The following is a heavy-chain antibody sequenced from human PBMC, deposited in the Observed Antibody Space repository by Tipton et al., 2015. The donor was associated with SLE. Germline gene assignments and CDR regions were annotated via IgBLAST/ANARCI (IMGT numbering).Heavy chain of an antibody. CDR3: AKDAGYSSNYYFDY. Sequence: SLRLSCAASGSPLSSYAMSWVRQAPGKGLEWVSAISGSGGSTYYADSVKGRFTISRDNSKNTLYLQMKSLRAEDTAVYYCAKDAGYSSNYYFDYWGQGTLVTVSS. J-gene: IGHJ4*02. CDR1: GSPLSSYA. CDR2: ISGSGGST. V-gene: IGHV3-23*01. D-gene: IGHD6-13*01.